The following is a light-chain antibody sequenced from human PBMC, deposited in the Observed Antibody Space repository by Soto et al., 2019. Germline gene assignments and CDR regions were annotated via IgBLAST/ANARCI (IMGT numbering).Light chain of an antibody. CDR3: QQANSFPPT. Sequence: DIQMTQTPSSVSASVGDRVTITCRASQGISNWLAWYQQKPGKAPNLLIFAASSLQSGVPSRFSGSGSGTDFTLTISDLQPEDFSTYYCQQANSFPPTFGQGTKLEIK. CDR2: AAS. J-gene: IGKJ2*01. V-gene: IGKV1-12*01. CDR1: QGISNW.